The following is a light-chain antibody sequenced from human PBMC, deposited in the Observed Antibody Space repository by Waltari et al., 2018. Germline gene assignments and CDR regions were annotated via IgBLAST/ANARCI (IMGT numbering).Light chain of an antibody. CDR2: TDS. Sequence: SYELTQPPSVSVSPGQTARITCSVDALSHQFGYWYQEKSGRAPVLMIYTDSGRPSGIPERFSGSSSGTTVTLTISAVQPEDEADYYCQSAHSNGSDVVFGGGTKLTVL. V-gene: IGLV3-25*03. J-gene: IGLJ2*01. CDR1: ALSHQF. CDR3: QSAHSNGSDVV.